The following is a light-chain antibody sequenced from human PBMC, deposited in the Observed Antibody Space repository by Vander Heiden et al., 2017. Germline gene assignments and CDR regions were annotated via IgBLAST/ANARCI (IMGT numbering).Light chain of an antibody. CDR1: QDISNY. Sequence: DIQMTQYPSSLSASVGDRVTITCQASQDISNYLNWYQQKPGKAPKLLIYDASNLETGVPSRFSGSGSGTDFTFTISSLQPEDIATYYCQQEDNLPLTFGHGTKVDIK. CDR3: QQEDNLPLT. V-gene: IGKV1-33*01. J-gene: IGKJ3*01. CDR2: DAS.